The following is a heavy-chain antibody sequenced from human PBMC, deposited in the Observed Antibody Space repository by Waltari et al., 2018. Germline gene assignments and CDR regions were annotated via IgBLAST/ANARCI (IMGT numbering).Heavy chain of an antibody. V-gene: IGHV3-30-3*01. CDR1: GFTFSSYA. D-gene: IGHD3-3*01. CDR2: ISYDGSNK. Sequence: QVQLVESGGGVVQPGRSLRLSCAASGFTFSSYAMHWVRQAPGKGLEWVAVISYDGSNKYYADSVKGRFTISRDNSKNTLYLQMNSLRAEDTAVYYCARRDLDPWGQGTLVTVSS. J-gene: IGHJ5*02. CDR3: ARRDLDP.